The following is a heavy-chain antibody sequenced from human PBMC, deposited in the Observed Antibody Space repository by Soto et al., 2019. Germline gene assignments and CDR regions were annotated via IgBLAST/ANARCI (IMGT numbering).Heavy chain of an antibody. V-gene: IGHV1-69*08. CDR3: ARDSGGGYCSSTSCYSFHYYYGMDV. CDR1: GGTFSSYT. Sequence: QVQLVQSGAEVKKPGSSVKVSRKASGGTFSSYTISWVRQAPGQGLEWMGRIIPILGIANYAQKFQGRVTITADNTTSTAYMELSSLRSEDTAVYYCARDSGGGYCSSTSCYSFHYYYGMDVWGQGTTVTVSS. CDR2: IIPILGIA. J-gene: IGHJ6*02. D-gene: IGHD2-2*01.